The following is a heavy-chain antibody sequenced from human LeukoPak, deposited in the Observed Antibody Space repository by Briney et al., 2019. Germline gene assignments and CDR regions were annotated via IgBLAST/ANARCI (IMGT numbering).Heavy chain of an antibody. V-gene: IGHV3-30*18. CDR2: ISYDGSNK. CDR3: AKDTGSGWYFDY. Sequence: PGRSLRLSCAASGFTFSSYGMHWVRQAPGKGLEWVAVISYDGSNKYYADSVKGRFTISRDNSKNTLYLQMNSLRAEDTAVYYCAKDTGSGWYFDYWGQGTLVTVSS. CDR1: GFTFSSYG. D-gene: IGHD6-19*01. J-gene: IGHJ4*02.